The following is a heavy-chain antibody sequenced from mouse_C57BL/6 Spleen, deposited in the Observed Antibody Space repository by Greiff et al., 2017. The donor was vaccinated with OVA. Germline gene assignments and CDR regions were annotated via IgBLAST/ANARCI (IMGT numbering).Heavy chain of an antibody. CDR2: IDPNSGGT. CDR1: GYTFTSYW. CDR3: ARWRGHLLLRTDWYFDV. Sequence: QVQLQQPGAELVKPGASVKLSCKASGYTFTSYWMHWVKQRPGRGLEWIGRIDPNSGGTKYNEKFKSKATLTVDKPSSTAYMQLSSLTSEDSAVYYCARWRGHLLLRTDWYFDVWGTGTTVTVSS. D-gene: IGHD1-1*01. V-gene: IGHV1-72*01. J-gene: IGHJ1*03.